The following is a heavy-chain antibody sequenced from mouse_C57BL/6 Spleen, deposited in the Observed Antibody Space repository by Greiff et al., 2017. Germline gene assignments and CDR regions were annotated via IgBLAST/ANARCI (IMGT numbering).Heavy chain of an antibody. D-gene: IGHD4-1*01. CDR1: GYTFTSYW. Sequence: QVQLRQPGAELVRPGSSVKLSCKASGYTFTSYWMDWVKQRPGQGLEWIGNIYPSDSETHYNQKFKDKATLTVDKSSSTAYMQLSSLTSEDSAVYYCARRELGWFAYWGQGTLVTVSA. CDR2: IYPSDSET. V-gene: IGHV1-61*01. CDR3: ARRELGWFAY. J-gene: IGHJ3*01.